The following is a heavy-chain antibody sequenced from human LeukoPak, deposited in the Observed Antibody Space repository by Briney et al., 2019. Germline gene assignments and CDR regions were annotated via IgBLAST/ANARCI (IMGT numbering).Heavy chain of an antibody. CDR1: GYIFTSYL. J-gene: IGHJ4*02. D-gene: IGHD6-19*01. V-gene: IGHV5-51*01. CDR2: IYPGDSNP. Sequence: GESLQIFSEGSGYIFTSYLIGWVRQMPGKGLEWMGVIYPGDSNPRYSPSFRGQVIISADKSISTAYLQWNSLKASDTAIYYCARHDLAVAGRFDFWGQGTLVTVSS. CDR3: ARHDLAVAGRFDF.